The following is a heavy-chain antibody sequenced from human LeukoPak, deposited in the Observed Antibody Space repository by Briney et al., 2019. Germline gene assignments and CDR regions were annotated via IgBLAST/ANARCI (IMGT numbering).Heavy chain of an antibody. D-gene: IGHD6-19*01. CDR3: ARCIAGITVAGRYFDY. CDR1: GYSFTNYW. J-gene: IGHJ4*02. Sequence: PGESLKISCKGSGYSFTNYWIGWVRQMPGKGLEWMGIIYPGDSDTRYSPSFQGQVTISADKSISTAYLQWSSLKASDTAMYYCARCIAGITVAGRYFDYWGQGTLVTVSA. CDR2: IYPGDSDT. V-gene: IGHV5-51*01.